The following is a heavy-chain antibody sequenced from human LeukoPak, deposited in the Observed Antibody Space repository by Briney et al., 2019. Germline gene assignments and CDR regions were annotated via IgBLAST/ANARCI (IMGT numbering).Heavy chain of an antibody. CDR1: GFTFSAYA. D-gene: IGHD4-17*01. CDR3: AKDPNGDFVGAFDS. CDR2: ISGSGHVS. V-gene: IGHV3-23*01. Sequence: PGGSLRLSCAASGFTFSAYAMVWVRQAPGRGLEWVSGISGSGHVSYYADSVKDRFAISRDNSKNTLYLQMTSLRAEDAAIHYCAKDPNGDFVGAFDSWGQGTKVIVSS. J-gene: IGHJ3*01.